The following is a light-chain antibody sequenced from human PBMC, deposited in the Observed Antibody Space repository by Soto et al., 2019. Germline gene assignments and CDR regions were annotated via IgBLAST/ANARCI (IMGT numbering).Light chain of an antibody. CDR3: AAWDDSLNGWV. CDR1: SSTIGRNT. CDR2: MNN. J-gene: IGLJ3*02. Sequence: QSVLTQPPSASGTPGQRVTISCSGSSSTIGRNTVNWYQQLPGTAPKILIYMNNQRPSAVADRFSGSKSCTSASLAIIGRQSEDEDDYYCAAWDDSLNGWVFGGGTKLTVL. V-gene: IGLV1-44*01.